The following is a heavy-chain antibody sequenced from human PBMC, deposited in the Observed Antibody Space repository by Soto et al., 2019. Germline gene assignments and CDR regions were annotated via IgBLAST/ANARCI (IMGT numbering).Heavy chain of an antibody. CDR3: ARGNPTDN. Sequence: GGSLRLSCAASGFNFSIYGMHWVRQAPGKGLEWVSIICNDGSTQYYADAVKGRITICRDNYKNTLYLQMNSLRGEDTALYYCARGNPTDNWGQGTMVTVSS. CDR2: ICNDGSTQ. J-gene: IGHJ4*02. CDR1: GFNFSIYG. V-gene: IGHV3-33*01.